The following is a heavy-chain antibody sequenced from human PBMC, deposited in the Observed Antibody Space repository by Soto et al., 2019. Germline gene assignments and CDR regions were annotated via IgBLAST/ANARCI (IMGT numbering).Heavy chain of an antibody. J-gene: IGHJ4*02. CDR1: GFTFSTYT. D-gene: IGHD4-4*01. Sequence: EVQLVESGGGLVKPGESLRLSCAASGFTFSTYTMNWVRQAPGKGLEWVSSISSSSGSIYYADSVKGRFTISRDNAKNSLYLQMNSLRAEDTAVYYCARDVETTVASFDFWGLGTLVTVSS. V-gene: IGHV3-21*01. CDR3: ARDVETTVASFDF. CDR2: ISSSSGSI.